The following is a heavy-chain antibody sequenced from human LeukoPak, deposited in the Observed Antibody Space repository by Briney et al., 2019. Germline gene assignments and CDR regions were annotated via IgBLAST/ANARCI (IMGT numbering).Heavy chain of an antibody. CDR2: IYTSGST. Sequence: PSETLSLTCTVSGGSISSYYWSWIRQPPGQGLEWIGHIYTSGSTNYNPSLKSRVTISVDTSKNQSSLKVSSVTAADTAVYYCARTYSSSSHFDYWGQGTLVTVSS. CDR3: ARTYSSSSHFDY. D-gene: IGHD6-6*01. V-gene: IGHV4-4*09. CDR1: GGSISSYY. J-gene: IGHJ4*02.